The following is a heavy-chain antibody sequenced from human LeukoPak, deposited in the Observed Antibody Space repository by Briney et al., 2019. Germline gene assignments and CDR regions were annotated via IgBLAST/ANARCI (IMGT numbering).Heavy chain of an antibody. CDR3: ASQYTSSRIFDD. Sequence: GGSLRLSCAASGFTFSSYSMNWVRQAPGKGLEWVSSISSSSTYIYYADSVKGRFTVSRDNAKNSLYLQMNSLRAEDTAVYFCASQYTSSRIFDDWGQGTLVAVSS. CDR2: ISSSSTYI. D-gene: IGHD6-13*01. V-gene: IGHV3-21*01. CDR1: GFTFSSYS. J-gene: IGHJ4*02.